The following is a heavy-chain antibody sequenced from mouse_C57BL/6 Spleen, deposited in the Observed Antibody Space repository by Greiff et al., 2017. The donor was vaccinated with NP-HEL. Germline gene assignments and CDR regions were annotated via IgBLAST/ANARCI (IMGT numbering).Heavy chain of an antibody. Sequence: QVQLQQSGAELARPGASVKMSCKASGYTFTSYTMHWVKQRPGQGLEWIGYINPSSGYTKYNQKFKDKATLTADKSSSTAYMQLSSLTSEDSAVYYCARYGYDGYAMDYWGQGTSVTVSS. V-gene: IGHV1-4*01. CDR3: ARYGYDGYAMDY. CDR2: INPSSGYT. J-gene: IGHJ4*01. D-gene: IGHD2-2*01. CDR1: GYTFTSYT.